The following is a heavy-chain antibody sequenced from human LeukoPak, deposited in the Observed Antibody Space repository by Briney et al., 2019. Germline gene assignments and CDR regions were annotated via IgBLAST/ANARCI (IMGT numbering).Heavy chain of an antibody. CDR1: GGSFSGYF. CDR3: ARGAGDYYGSGSYNY. Sequence: PSETLSLTFAVYGGSFSGYFLTWIRQPPGEGLEWIGDISHGGSTNYNPTLKSRITKSLETPKNQFSLKLSSGTAGDPAVYFCARGAGDYYGSGSYNYWGQGTLVTVSS. V-gene: IGHV4-34*01. D-gene: IGHD3-10*01. J-gene: IGHJ4*02. CDR2: ISHGGST.